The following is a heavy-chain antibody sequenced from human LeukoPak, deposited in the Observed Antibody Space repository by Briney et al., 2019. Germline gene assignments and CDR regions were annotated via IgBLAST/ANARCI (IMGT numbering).Heavy chain of an antibody. Sequence: ASVKVSCKASGYTFTSYDINWVRQATGQGLEWMGWMNPNSGNTGYAQKFQGRVTMTRNTSISTAYMELSSLRSEDTAVHYCARVPTYDFWSGYYTYNWFDPWGQGTLVTVSS. J-gene: IGHJ5*02. D-gene: IGHD3-3*01. V-gene: IGHV1-8*01. CDR3: ARVPTYDFWSGYYTYNWFDP. CDR2: MNPNSGNT. CDR1: GYTFTSYD.